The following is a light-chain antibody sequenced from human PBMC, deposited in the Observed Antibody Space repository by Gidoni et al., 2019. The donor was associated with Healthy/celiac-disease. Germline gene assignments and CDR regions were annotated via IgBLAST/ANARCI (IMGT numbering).Light chain of an antibody. Sequence: ELVMTQSPATLSVSPGERAILSCRASQSVSSNLAWYQQKPGQAPRLLIYGASTRATGIPARFSGSESGTEFTLTISSLQSEDFAVYYCQQYNNWPPNTFGQGTKLEIK. J-gene: IGKJ2*01. V-gene: IGKV3-15*01. CDR2: GAS. CDR1: QSVSSN. CDR3: QQYNNWPPNT.